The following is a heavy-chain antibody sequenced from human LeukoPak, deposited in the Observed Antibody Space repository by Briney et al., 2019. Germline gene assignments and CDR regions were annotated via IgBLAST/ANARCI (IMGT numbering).Heavy chain of an antibody. CDR3: AKDLLLWFGEGSDYFDY. Sequence: GSLRLSCAASGFTFSSYAMSWVRQAPGKGLEWVSAISGSGGSTYYADSVKGRFTISRDNSKNTLYLQMNSLRAEDTAVYYCAKDLLLWFGEGSDYFDYWGQGTLVTVSS. CDR1: GFTFSSYA. V-gene: IGHV3-23*01. J-gene: IGHJ4*02. CDR2: ISGSGGST. D-gene: IGHD3-10*01.